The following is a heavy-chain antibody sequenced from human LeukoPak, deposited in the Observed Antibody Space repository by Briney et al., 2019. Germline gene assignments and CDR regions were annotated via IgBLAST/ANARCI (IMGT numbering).Heavy chain of an antibody. CDR1: GYTFTGYY. CDR2: INPNSGGT. J-gene: IGHJ6*02. V-gene: IGHV1-2*04. D-gene: IGHD3-10*01. CDR3: ARDRVRSGLGFGKNSPLYYYYGMDV. Sequence: ASVKVSCKASGYTFTGYYMHWVRQAPGQGLEWMGWINPNSGGTNYAQKFQGWVTMTRDTSISTAYMELSRLRSDDTAVYYCARDRVRSGLGFGKNSPLYYYYGMDVWGQGTTVTVSS.